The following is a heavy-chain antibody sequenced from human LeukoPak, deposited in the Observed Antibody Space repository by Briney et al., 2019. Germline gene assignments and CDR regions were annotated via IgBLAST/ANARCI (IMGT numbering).Heavy chain of an antibody. CDR1: GGSFSGYY. Sequence: SETLSLTCAVYGGSFSGYYWSWIRHPPGKGLEWIGEINHSGSTNYNPSLKSRVTISVGTSKNQFSLKLSSVTAADTAVYYCASSGWYGIDYWGQGTLVTVSS. CDR2: INHSGST. D-gene: IGHD6-19*01. CDR3: ASSGWYGIDY. V-gene: IGHV4-34*01. J-gene: IGHJ4*02.